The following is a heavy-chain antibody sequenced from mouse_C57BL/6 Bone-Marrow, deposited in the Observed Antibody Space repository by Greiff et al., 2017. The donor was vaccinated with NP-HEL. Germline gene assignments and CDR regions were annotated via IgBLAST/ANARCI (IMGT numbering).Heavy chain of an antibody. V-gene: IGHV1-15*01. Sequence: QVQLQQSGAELVRPGASVTLSCKASGYTFTDYEMHWVKQTPVHGLEWIGAIDPETGGTAYNQKFKGKAILTADKSSSTAYMELRSLTSEDSAVYYCTTNYYGSSYDYAMDYWGQGTPVTVSS. CDR1: GYTFTDYE. J-gene: IGHJ4*01. D-gene: IGHD1-1*01. CDR3: TTNYYGSSYDYAMDY. CDR2: IDPETGGT.